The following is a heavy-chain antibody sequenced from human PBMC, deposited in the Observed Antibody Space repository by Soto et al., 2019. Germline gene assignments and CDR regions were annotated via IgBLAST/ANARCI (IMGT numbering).Heavy chain of an antibody. CDR3: ARERIAAAGIVY. D-gene: IGHD6-13*01. Sequence: GGSLRLSCVASGFTFSSYWMHWVRQAPGKGLVWVSRINSDGSSTSYADSVKGRFTISRDNAKNTLYLQMNSLRAEDTAVYYCARERIAAAGIVYWGQGTLVTVSS. CDR1: GFTFSSYW. J-gene: IGHJ4*02. CDR2: INSDGSST. V-gene: IGHV3-74*01.